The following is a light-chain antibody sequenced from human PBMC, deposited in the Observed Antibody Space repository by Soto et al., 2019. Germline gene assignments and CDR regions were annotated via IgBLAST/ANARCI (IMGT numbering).Light chain of an antibody. CDR3: QQRNHWPLT. CDR1: QNVDTF. J-gene: IGKJ4*01. V-gene: IGKV3-11*01. Sequence: DIVLTQSPGTLSLSPGERASLSCRASQNVDTFLAWYQQKPGHSPRLLIYDASKRATGIPARFSGSGSGTDFTLTISSLEPEDFAVYYCQQRNHWPLTFGAGTKVEI. CDR2: DAS.